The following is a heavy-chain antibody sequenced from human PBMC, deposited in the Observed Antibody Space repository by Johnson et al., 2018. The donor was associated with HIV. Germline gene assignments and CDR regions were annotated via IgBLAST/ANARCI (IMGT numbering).Heavy chain of an antibody. J-gene: IGHJ3*02. CDR1: GFTFDDYA. D-gene: IGHD2-2*01. CDR3: GKDVGSIGGAFDI. CDR2: ISWNSGSI. Sequence: VQLVESGGGLVQPGRSVRLSCAASGFTFDDYAMHWVRQAPGKGLEWVSGISWNSGSIGYADSVKGRFSISRDNAKNSRYLQMNSLRPEDTALYYCGKDVGSIGGAFDIWGQGTMVIVS. V-gene: IGHV3-9*01.